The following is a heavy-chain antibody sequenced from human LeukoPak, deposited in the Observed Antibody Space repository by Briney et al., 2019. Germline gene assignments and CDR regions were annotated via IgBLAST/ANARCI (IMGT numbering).Heavy chain of an antibody. D-gene: IGHD2-15*01. CDR2: VNEDGSRI. CDR3: VRDVGGEDDY. V-gene: IGHV3-74*01. CDR1: GFTLSQYW. J-gene: IGHJ4*02. Sequence: GGSLRLSCSASGFTLSQYWMHWLGQAPGKGLVWVARVNEDGSRIDHADSVRGRFTISRDISKSTLFLQMNSLRVEDSAIYYCVRDVGGEDDYWGQGILVTVSS.